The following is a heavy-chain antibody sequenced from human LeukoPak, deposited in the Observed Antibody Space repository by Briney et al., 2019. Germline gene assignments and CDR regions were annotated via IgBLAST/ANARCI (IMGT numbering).Heavy chain of an antibody. CDR1: GGSISSGGYS. CDR3: ARDSGRYYDSSGLLGGMDV. D-gene: IGHD3-22*01. Sequence: PSETLSLTCTVSGGSISSGGYSWSWIRQHPGKGLEWIGYIYYSGSTYYNPSLKSRVTISVDTSKNQFSLKLSSVTAADTAVYYCARDSGRYYDSSGLLGGMDVWGQGTTVTVSS. V-gene: IGHV4-31*03. CDR2: IYYSGST. J-gene: IGHJ6*02.